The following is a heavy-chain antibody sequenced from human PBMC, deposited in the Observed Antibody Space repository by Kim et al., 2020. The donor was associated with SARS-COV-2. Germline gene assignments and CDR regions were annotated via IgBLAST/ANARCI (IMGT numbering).Heavy chain of an antibody. CDR1: GGTFSSYA. CDR3: ARDLIDILTGYSQYYFDY. D-gene: IGHD3-9*01. CDR2: IIPIFGTA. Sequence: SVKVSCKASGGTFSSYAISWVRQAPGQGLEWMGGIIPIFGTANYAQKFQGRVTITADASTSTAYMELSSLRSEDTAVYYCARDLIDILTGYSQYYFDYWGQGTLVTVSS. V-gene: IGHV1-69*13. J-gene: IGHJ4*02.